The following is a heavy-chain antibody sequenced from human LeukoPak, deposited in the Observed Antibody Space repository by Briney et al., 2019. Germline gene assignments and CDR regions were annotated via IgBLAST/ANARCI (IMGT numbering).Heavy chain of an antibody. CDR3: ATVGDDPDY. CDR2: IRYDGSNK. J-gene: IGHJ4*02. CDR1: GFTFNRRG. V-gene: IGHV3-30*02. Sequence: GGSLRLSCAASGFTFNRRGMHWVRQAPGKGLEWVAFIRYDGSNKYYADSVKGRFTISRDNSKNTLYLQMNSLRAEDTAVYYCATVGDDPDYWGQGTLVTVSS. D-gene: IGHD3-10*01.